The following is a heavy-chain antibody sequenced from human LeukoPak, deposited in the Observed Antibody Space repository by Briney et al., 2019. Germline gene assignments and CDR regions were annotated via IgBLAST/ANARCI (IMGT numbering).Heavy chain of an antibody. CDR1: GGSISSYY. V-gene: IGHV4-4*08. J-gene: IGHJ5*02. CDR3: ARDRLAMVRGVIPKEAWGWFDP. CDR2: IYSSGST. D-gene: IGHD3-10*01. Sequence: SETLSLTCNVSGGSISSYYWSWIRQPPGKGLEWIGRIYSSGSTNYHPSLKRRATISLDTSKNQFSLELSSVTAADTAVYYCARDRLAMVRGVIPKEAWGWFDPWGQGTLVTVSS.